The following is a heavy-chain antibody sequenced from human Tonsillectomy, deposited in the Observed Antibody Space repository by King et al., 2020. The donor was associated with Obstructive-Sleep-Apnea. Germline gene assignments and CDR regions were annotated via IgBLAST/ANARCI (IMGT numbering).Heavy chain of an antibody. V-gene: IGHV4-31*03. D-gene: IGHD3-16*02. CDR1: GGSISSGGYY. Sequence: QLQESGPGLVKPSQTLSLTCTVSGGSISSGGYYWSWIRQPPGKGLEWIGYIYYSGSTYYNPPLRSRVTISVDTSKNQFSLKLSSVTAADTAVYYCARDGYDYVWGSYRYTGGFDYWGQGTLVTVSS. J-gene: IGHJ4*02. CDR2: IYYSGST. CDR3: ARDGYDYVWGSYRYTGGFDY.